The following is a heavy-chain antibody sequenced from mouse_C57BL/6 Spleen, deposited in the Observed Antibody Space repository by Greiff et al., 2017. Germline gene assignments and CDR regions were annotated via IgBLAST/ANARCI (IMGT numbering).Heavy chain of an antibody. Sequence: VQLVESGPELVKPGASVKISCKASGYAFSSSWMNWVKQRPGKGLEWIGRIYPGDGDTNYNGKFKGKATLTADKSSSTAYMQLSSLTSEDSAVYFCARGEGGSGYSFDYWGQGTTLTVSS. J-gene: IGHJ2*01. D-gene: IGHD3-2*02. V-gene: IGHV1-82*01. CDR1: GYAFSSSW. CDR2: IYPGDGDT. CDR3: ARGEGGSGYSFDY.